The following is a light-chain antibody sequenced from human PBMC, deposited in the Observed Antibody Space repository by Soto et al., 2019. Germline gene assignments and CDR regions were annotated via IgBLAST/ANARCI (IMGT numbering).Light chain of an antibody. CDR2: DAS. V-gene: IGKV1-5*01. CDR1: QSISVW. J-gene: IGKJ1*01. CDR3: QQYNIYWT. Sequence: DIQMTQSPSTLSASAGDRVTITFRASQSISVWLAWYQQKAGEAPRLLISDASSLQNGVPPRFSGSASGTEFTLTITSLQPDDSATYYCQQYNIYWTFGQGTKVDIK.